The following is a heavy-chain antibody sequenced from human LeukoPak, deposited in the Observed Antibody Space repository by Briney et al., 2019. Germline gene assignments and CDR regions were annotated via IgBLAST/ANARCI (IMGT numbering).Heavy chain of an antibody. CDR1: GYTFTGYY. V-gene: IGHV1-2*02. CDR3: ARGSRHYYDSSGSSNWFDP. Sequence: GASVKVSCKASGYTFTGYYMHWVRQAPGQGLEWMGWINPNSGGTNYAQKFQGRVTMTRDTSIGTAYMELSRLRSDDTAVYYCARGSRHYYDSSGSSNWFDPWGQGTLVTVSS. J-gene: IGHJ5*02. CDR2: INPNSGGT. D-gene: IGHD3-22*01.